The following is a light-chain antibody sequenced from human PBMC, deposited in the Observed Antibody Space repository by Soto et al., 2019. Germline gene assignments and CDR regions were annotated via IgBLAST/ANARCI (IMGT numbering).Light chain of an antibody. CDR2: AAS. J-gene: IGKJ3*01. Sequence: EIVLTQSPGTLSLSPGERATLSCRASQSVSSSYLAWYQQKPGQAPRLLIYAASFRATGIPDRFSGSGSGTDFTLTISGLEPEDFAVYYCLHYGSSPFTFGPGTKVDFK. V-gene: IGKV3-20*01. CDR3: LHYGSSPFT. CDR1: QSVSSSY.